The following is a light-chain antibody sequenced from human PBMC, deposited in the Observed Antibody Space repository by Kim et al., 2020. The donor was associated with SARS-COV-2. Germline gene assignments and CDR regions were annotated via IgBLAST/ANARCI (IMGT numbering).Light chain of an antibody. CDR3: QTWGTGIVV. J-gene: IGLJ2*01. Sequence: QPVLTQSPSASASLGDSVNFTCTLSSGHTNYAIAWHQQQPEKGPRYLMKFNSDSSHNKGDGIPDRFSGSRSGAECYLTISSLHSEDEADYYCQTWGTGIVVLGGGTQLTVL. CDR1: SGHTNYA. V-gene: IGLV4-69*01. CDR2: FNSDSSH.